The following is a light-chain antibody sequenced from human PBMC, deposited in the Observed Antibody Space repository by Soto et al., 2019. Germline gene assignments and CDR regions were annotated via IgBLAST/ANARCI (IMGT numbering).Light chain of an antibody. V-gene: IGLV2-11*01. CDR2: DVS. CDR1: TSDVGAYNY. Sequence: QSALTQPRSVSGSPGQSVTIPCTGTTSDVGAYNYVSWYQQHPGEAPKLMIYDVSKRPSGVPDRFSGSKSGNTASLTISGLQAEDEADYYCCSYAGNYTFWVFGGGTKLTVL. J-gene: IGLJ3*02. CDR3: CSYAGNYTFWV.